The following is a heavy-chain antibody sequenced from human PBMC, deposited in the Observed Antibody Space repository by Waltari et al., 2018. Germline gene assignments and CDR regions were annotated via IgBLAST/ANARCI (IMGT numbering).Heavy chain of an antibody. CDR3: ARGAVFGVVINWYFDL. D-gene: IGHD3-3*01. Sequence: QTQLVQSGVEVKRPGASVKVSCKASGYSFSAYNITWVRQAPGKGLEWMGWISGYNDDTNYAQNFQGRVTMTTDRSTATAYLEWTSLKSDDTAVYYCARGAVFGVVINWYFDLWGPGTLVTVSS. CDR1: GYSFSAYN. J-gene: IGHJ2*01. CDR2: ISGYNDDT. V-gene: IGHV1-18*04.